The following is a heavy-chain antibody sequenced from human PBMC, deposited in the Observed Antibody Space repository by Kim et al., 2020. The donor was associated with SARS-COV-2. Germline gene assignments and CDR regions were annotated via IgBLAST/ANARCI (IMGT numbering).Heavy chain of an antibody. CDR1: GYTFTGYY. Sequence: ASVKVSCKASGYTFTGYYMHWVRQAPGQGLEWMGRINPNSGGTNYAQKFQGRVTMTRDTSISTAYMELSRLRSDDTAVYYCARDSQVVLLWFGEGGWFDPWGQGTLVTVSS. D-gene: IGHD3-10*01. CDR3: ARDSQVVLLWFGEGGWFDP. V-gene: IGHV1-2*06. CDR2: INPNSGGT. J-gene: IGHJ5*02.